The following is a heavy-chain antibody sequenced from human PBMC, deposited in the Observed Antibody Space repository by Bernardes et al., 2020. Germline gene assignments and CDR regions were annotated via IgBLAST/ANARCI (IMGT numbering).Heavy chain of an antibody. CDR2: IYYSGST. CDR3: ASLRYSSSWANYYYYYGMDV. Sequence: SETLSLTCTVSGGSISSGGYYWSWIRQHPGKGLEWIGYIYYSGSTYYNPSLKSRVTISVDTSKNQFSLKLSSVTAADTAVYYCASLRYSSSWANYYYYYGMDVWGQGTTVTVSS. V-gene: IGHV4-31*03. J-gene: IGHJ6*02. CDR1: GGSISSGGYY. D-gene: IGHD6-13*01.